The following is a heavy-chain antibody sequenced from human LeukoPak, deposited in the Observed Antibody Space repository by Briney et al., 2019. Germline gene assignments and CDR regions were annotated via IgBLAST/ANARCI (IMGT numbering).Heavy chain of an antibody. D-gene: IGHD5-12*01. CDR1: GFAFSRDN. Sequence: RGSLRLSCAASGFAFSRDNMNWVRQAPGKGLEWVSFIGTSGSYIKYADSVKGRFTISRDNAKNSLYLQMNSLRAEDTAMYFCARDRAIDIRAYDIWGQGTMVTVSS. V-gene: IGHV3-21*01. J-gene: IGHJ3*02. CDR3: ARDRAIDIRAYDI. CDR2: IGTSGSYI.